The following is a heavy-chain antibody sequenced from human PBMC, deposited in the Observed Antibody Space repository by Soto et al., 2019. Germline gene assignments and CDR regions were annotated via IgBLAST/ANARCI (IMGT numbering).Heavy chain of an antibody. J-gene: IGHJ4*02. CDR3: ARLEDGDPFDY. CDR1: GGSFSGYY. V-gene: IGHV4-34*01. Sequence: SETLSLTCAVYGGSFSGYYWSWIRQPPGKGLEWIGEINHSGSTNYNPSLKSRVTISVDTSKNQFSLKLSSVTAADTAVYYCARLEDGDPFDYWGQGTLVTVFS. CDR2: INHSGST. D-gene: IGHD4-17*01.